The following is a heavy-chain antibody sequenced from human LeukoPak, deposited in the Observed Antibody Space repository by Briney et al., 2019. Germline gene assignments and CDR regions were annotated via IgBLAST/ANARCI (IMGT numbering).Heavy chain of an antibody. V-gene: IGHV1-24*01. Sequence: GASVKVSCKVSGYTLTELSMHWVRQAPGKGLEWMGGFDPEDGETIYAQKFQGRVTMTEDTSTDTAYMGLSSLRSEDTAVYYCASCLGYCSDGGGGYNWFDPWGQGTLVTVSS. CDR2: FDPEDGET. CDR3: ASCLGYCSDGGGGYNWFDP. D-gene: IGHD2-15*01. J-gene: IGHJ5*02. CDR1: GYTLTELS.